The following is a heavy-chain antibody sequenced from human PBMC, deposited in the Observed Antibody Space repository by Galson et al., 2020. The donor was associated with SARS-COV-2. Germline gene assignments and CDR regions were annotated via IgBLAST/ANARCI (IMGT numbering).Heavy chain of an antibody. D-gene: IGHD5-18*01. J-gene: IGHJ6*02. CDR1: GFTSSTSS. V-gene: IGHV3-48*04. CDR2: ISGSGRTI. Sequence: GGSLRLSCVGTGFTSSTSSIHWVRQAPGKGLEWVSYISGSGRTIYYADSAKGRFTISRDNAKNSVYLQMNSLRAEDTAVYYCTRDPDTASSGMDVWGQGTPVTVSS. CDR3: TRDPDTASSGMDV.